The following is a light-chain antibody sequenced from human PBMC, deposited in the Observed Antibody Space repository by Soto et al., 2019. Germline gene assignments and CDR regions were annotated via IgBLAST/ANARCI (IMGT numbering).Light chain of an antibody. CDR3: SSYSSRTTHMV. CDR1: NNDIGGYNY. Sequence: QSALTQPASVSGSPGQSIAISCTGTNNDIGGYNYVSLYQQHPGKAPKLMIYDVTGRPSGVSSRFSGSKSGTAASLTISGLQSEDEADYYCSSYSSRTTHMVFGVGTKLTVL. V-gene: IGLV2-14*03. CDR2: DVT. J-gene: IGLJ2*01.